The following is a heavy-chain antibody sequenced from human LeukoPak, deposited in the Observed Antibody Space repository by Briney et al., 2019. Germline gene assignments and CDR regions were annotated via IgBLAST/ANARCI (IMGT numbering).Heavy chain of an antibody. D-gene: IGHD2-2*01. CDR3: AGELLSDQYYYYYYYMDV. J-gene: IGHJ6*03. V-gene: IGHV1-69*02. CDR1: GGTFSSYT. CDR2: IIPILGIA. Sequence: ASVKVSCKASGGTFSSYTISWVRQAPGQGLEWTGRIIPILGIANYAQKFQGRVTITADKSTSTAYMELSSLRSEDTAVYYCAGELLSDQYYYYYYYMDVWGKGTTVTVSS.